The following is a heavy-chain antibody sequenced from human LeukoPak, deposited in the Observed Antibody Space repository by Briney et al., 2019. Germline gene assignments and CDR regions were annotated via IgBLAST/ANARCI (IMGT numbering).Heavy chain of an antibody. V-gene: IGHV4-30-2*01. CDR1: GGSISSGGYY. Sequence: SETLSLTCTVSGGSISSGGYYWSWIRQPPGKGLEWIGYIYHSGSTYYNPSLKSRVTISVDRSKNQFSLKLSSVTAADTAVYYCARMKTGTNRRLDYWGQGTLVTVSS. D-gene: IGHD1-1*01. J-gene: IGHJ4*02. CDR3: ARMKTGTNRRLDY. CDR2: IYHSGST.